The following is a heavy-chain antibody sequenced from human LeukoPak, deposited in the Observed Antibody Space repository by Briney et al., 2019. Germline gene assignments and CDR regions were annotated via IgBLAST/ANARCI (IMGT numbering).Heavy chain of an antibody. J-gene: IGHJ5*02. CDR2: MNPNSGNT. D-gene: IGHD2-15*01. V-gene: IGHV1-8*01. Sequence: ASVKVSCKASGYTFTSYDINWVRQATGQGLERMGWMNPNSGNTGYAQKFQGRVTMTRNTSISTAYMELSSLRSEDTAVYYCARGADYCSGGSCYSNWFDPWGQGTLVTVSS. CDR1: GYTFTSYD. CDR3: ARGADYCSGGSCYSNWFDP.